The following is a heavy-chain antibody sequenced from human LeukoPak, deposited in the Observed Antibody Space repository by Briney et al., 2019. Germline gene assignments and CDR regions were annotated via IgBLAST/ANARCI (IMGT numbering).Heavy chain of an antibody. V-gene: IGHV3-64*01. D-gene: IGHD5-12*01. CDR1: RFIFSNYA. CDR3: AREERGLAIDY. CDR2: ISSSGDNT. J-gene: IGHJ4*02. Sequence: PGGSLRLSCAASRFIFSNYAMHWVRQAPGKGLEYVSAISSSGDNTYYANSVKGRFTISRDNSKNTLFLQMGSLRAEDMAVYYCAREERGLAIDYWGQGTLVTVSS.